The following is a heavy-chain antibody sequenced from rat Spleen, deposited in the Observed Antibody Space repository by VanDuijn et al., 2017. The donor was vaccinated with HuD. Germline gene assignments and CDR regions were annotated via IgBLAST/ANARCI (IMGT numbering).Heavy chain of an antibody. CDR2: ISYDGGST. CDR1: GFTFSDYA. CDR3: AVSGYGY. D-gene: IGHD4-3*01. Sequence: EVQLVESGGGLVQPGNSLKLSCAASGFTFSDYAMAWVRQSPKKGLEWVASISYDGGSTYYRDSVKGRFTISRDNAKSSLYLQMDSLRSEDTATYYCAVSGYGYWGQGVMVTVSS. V-gene: IGHV5-20*01. J-gene: IGHJ2*01.